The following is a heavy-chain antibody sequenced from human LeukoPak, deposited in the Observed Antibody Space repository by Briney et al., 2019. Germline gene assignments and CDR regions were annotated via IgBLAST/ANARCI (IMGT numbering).Heavy chain of an antibody. J-gene: IGHJ4*02. CDR1: GGSISSSTYY. CDR3: ATGNTRYSSTWADY. V-gene: IGHV4-39*01. CDR2: INYSGST. D-gene: IGHD6-13*01. Sequence: SETLSLTCTVSGGSISSSTYYWGWIRQPPGKGLEWIGSINYSGSTFYNPSLKSRVTISVDTSKNQFSLKLSSVTAADTAVYYCATGNTRYSSTWADYWGQGTLVTVSS.